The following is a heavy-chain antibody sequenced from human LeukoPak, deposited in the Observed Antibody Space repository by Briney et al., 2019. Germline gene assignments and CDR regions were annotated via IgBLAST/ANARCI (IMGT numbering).Heavy chain of an antibody. CDR1: GYTFTGYY. Sequence: ASVKVSCKASGYTFTGYYMHWVRQAPGQGLEWMGWINPNSGGTNCAQKFQGRVTMTRDTSISTAYMELSRLRSDDTAVYYCAKSPNIVVVPAASNWFDPWGQGTLVTVSS. V-gene: IGHV1-2*02. J-gene: IGHJ5*02. CDR3: AKSPNIVVVPAASNWFDP. CDR2: INPNSGGT. D-gene: IGHD2-2*01.